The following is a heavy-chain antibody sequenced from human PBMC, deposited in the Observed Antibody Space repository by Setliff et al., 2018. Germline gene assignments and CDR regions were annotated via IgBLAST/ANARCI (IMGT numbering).Heavy chain of an antibody. Sequence: ASVKVSCKASGYTFTGYYMHWVRQAPGQGLEWMGRINPNSGGTNYAQKFQGRVTMTRDTSISTAYMELSRLRSDDTAVYYCARGPFLAWLFYFDYWGQGTLVTVSS. CDR1: GYTFTGYY. D-gene: IGHD3-3*01. CDR2: INPNSGGT. CDR3: ARGPFLAWLFYFDY. V-gene: IGHV1-2*06. J-gene: IGHJ4*02.